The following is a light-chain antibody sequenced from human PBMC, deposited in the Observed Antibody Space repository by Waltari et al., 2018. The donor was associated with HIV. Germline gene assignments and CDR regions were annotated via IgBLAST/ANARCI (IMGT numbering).Light chain of an antibody. Sequence: ELVMTPSPVTLSVSPGESATLSCRASQSVSSNLAWYQQKPGQAPRLLIYGASTRASGIPARFSGSGSGTEFTLTISSLQSEDFAVYYCQQYNNWPRTFGQGTKLEIK. J-gene: IGKJ2*01. CDR3: QQYNNWPRT. CDR2: GAS. CDR1: QSVSSN. V-gene: IGKV3-15*01.